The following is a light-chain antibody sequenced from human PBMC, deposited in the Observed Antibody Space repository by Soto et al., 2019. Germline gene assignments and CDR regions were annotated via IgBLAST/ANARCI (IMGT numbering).Light chain of an antibody. CDR1: QIINSW. Sequence: DIQMTQSPSTLSASVGDRVTITCRASQIINSWLAWFQQKPGKAPKLLIYKASSLESGVPSRFSGSGSGTEFTLTISSLQPDDFATYYCQQYDSYSWTCGQGTKVEIK. V-gene: IGKV1-5*03. J-gene: IGKJ1*01. CDR3: QQYDSYSWT. CDR2: KAS.